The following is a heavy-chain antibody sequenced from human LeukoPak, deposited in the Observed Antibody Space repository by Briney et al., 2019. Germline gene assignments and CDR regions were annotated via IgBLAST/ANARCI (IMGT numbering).Heavy chain of an antibody. V-gene: IGHV4-59*08. CDR1: GGSISSYY. J-gene: IGHJ5*02. D-gene: IGHD6-19*01. CDR3: ASLLQQWLVGSGFDP. Sequence: PSETLSLTCTVSGGSISSYYWSWIRQPPGKGLEWIGYIYYSGSTNYNPSLKSRVTISVDTSKNQFSLKLSSVTAADTAVYYCASLLQQWLVGSGFDPWGQGTLVTVSS. CDR2: IYYSGST.